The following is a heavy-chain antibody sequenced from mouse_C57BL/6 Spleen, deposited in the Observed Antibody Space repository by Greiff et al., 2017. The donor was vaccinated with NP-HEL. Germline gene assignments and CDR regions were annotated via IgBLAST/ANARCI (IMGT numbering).Heavy chain of an antibody. CDR1: GFTFSSYA. V-gene: IGHV5-4*01. CDR3: ARDYLVDSYAYYFDY. CDR2: ISDGGSYT. J-gene: IGHJ2*01. Sequence: EVKLVESGGGLVKPGGSLKLSCAASGFTFSSYAMSWVRQTPEKRLEWVATISDGGSYTYYPDNVKGRFTISRDNAKNNLYLQMSHLKSEDTAMYYCARDYLVDSYAYYFDYWGQGTTLTVSS. D-gene: IGHD1-1*01.